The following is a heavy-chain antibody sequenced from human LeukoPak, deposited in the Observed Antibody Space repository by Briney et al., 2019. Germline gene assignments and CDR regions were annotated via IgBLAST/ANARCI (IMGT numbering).Heavy chain of an antibody. Sequence: PSETLSLTCTVSGGTISWFYWSWIRQSPGRGLEWIAYIHYSGTINYNPSLKSRVTISLDTSKNQFSLKVSSVTAADTAVYYCAKGLQSDYGAFDLWGQGTVVTVSS. J-gene: IGHJ3*01. CDR2: IHYSGTI. D-gene: IGHD4-17*01. V-gene: IGHV4-59*01. CDR1: GGTISWFY. CDR3: AKGLQSDYGAFDL.